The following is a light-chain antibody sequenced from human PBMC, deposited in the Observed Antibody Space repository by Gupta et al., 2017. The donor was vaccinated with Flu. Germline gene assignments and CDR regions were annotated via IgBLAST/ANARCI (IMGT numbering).Light chain of an antibody. CDR1: SSDVDIFKY. CDR2: EVN. Sequence: QSALAQPASVSGSPGQSISISCTGTSSDVDIFKYVSWYQQPPGKAPKLLIYEVNNRPSGISDRFSGSKSANTASLTISGLQAGDEADYYCSSYTSSNTLFGGGTKLTVL. J-gene: IGLJ2*01. CDR3: SSYTSSNTL. V-gene: IGLV2-14*01.